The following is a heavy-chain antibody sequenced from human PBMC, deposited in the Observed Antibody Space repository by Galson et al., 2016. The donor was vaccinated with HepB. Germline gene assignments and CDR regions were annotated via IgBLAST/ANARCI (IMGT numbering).Heavy chain of an antibody. Sequence: SLRLSCAVSGFTFSSYAMSWVRQAPGKGLEWVSSISGSGGSTFYADSVKGRFTISRDNSKNTLYLQMSSLRAEDTAMYYCANINAGSFAFDIWGRGTMVTVSS. D-gene: IGHD1-26*01. CDR2: ISGSGGST. CDR1: GFTFSSYA. CDR3: ANINAGSFAFDI. V-gene: IGHV3-23*01. J-gene: IGHJ3*02.